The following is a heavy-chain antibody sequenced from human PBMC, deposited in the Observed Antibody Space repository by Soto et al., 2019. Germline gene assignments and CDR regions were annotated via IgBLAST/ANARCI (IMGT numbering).Heavy chain of an antibody. V-gene: IGHV2-5*02. Sequence: QITLKESGPTLVKPTQTFTLTCTFSGFSLDTTGVGVGWVRQAPGKALEYLAIIFWDDDKYYSPPLKSRISITKDTSKNQVVLTVTDVDPVDTATYYCAYRRLRGATYFDLWGRGTLVTVSS. J-gene: IGHJ2*01. D-gene: IGHD2-15*01. CDR1: GFSLDTTGVG. CDR3: AYRRLRGATYFDL. CDR2: IFWDDDK.